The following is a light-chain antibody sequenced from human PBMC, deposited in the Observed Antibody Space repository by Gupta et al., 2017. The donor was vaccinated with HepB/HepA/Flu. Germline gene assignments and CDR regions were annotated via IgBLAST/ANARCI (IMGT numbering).Light chain of an antibody. J-gene: IGKJ1*01. CDR2: SIS. CDR3: QQYKA. V-gene: IGKV3-20*01. Sequence: NVLTQSPGTLSLSPGQRATLFCRASQTVSPSYLAWYQQKPGQAPRLLIYSISTRATGIPDRFSGSGSGTDFTRTINRVEPEDLAGYDGQQYKAFGQGTKVEIK. CDR1: QTVSPSY.